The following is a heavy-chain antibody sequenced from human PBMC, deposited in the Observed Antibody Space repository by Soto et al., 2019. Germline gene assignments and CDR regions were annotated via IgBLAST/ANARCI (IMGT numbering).Heavy chain of an antibody. CDR2: IVVGSGDL. J-gene: IGHJ6*02. D-gene: IGHD4-4*01. CDR3: AAGKSHYTYYYDMDV. CDR1: GFTFSNSA. Sequence: ASVKVSCKSSGFTFSNSAVQWVRQARGQRLEWIGWIVVGSGDLNYAQKFQERVTITRDMSTRTAYMELSSLGSEDTAVYYCAAGKSHYTYYYDMDVWGQGTTVTVSS. V-gene: IGHV1-58*01.